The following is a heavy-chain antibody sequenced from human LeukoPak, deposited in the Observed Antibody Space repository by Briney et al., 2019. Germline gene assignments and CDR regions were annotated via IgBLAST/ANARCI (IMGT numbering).Heavy chain of an antibody. CDR3: AKRPGGFDI. J-gene: IGHJ3*02. V-gene: IGHV3-23*01. Sequence: GGSLRLSCAASGFTFSSYAMNWVRLAPGKGLEWVSAISGSGTSTYYADSVKGRFTISRDNSKNTLYLQMNSLRAEDTAVYYCAKRPGGFDIWGQGTMVTVSS. CDR1: GFTFSSYA. CDR2: ISGSGTST.